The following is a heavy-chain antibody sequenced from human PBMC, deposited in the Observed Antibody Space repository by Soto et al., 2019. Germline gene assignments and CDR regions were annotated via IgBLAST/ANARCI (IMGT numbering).Heavy chain of an antibody. V-gene: IGHV4-31*03. D-gene: IGHD6-6*01. CDR2: IYYSGST. CDR1: GGSISRGGYY. Sequence: QVQLQESGPGLVKPSQTLSLTCTVSGGSISRGGYYWSWIRQHPGKGLEWIGYIYYSGSTYYNPSLKTRVTISIDTSKNQFSLRLSSVIAADTAVYYCATTIASRPVDYWGQGTLVTVSS. J-gene: IGHJ4*02. CDR3: ATTIASRPVDY.